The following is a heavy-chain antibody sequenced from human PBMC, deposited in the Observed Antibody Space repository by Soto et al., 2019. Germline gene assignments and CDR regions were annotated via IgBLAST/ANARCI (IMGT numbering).Heavy chain of an antibody. J-gene: IGHJ4*02. Sequence: ASVNVSCKSFGYTFTSYYIYWVRQATGQGLECMGWMNPNTGNSAYAQKFQGRVTVTSDTSINTVHMELSSLRSEDTAVYYCARRAETNGWNGFGADKYYFDFWGQGTLVTVSS. D-gene: IGHD1-1*01. CDR3: ARRAETNGWNGFGADKYYFDF. CDR2: MNPNTGNS. CDR1: GYTFTSYY. V-gene: IGHV1-8*01.